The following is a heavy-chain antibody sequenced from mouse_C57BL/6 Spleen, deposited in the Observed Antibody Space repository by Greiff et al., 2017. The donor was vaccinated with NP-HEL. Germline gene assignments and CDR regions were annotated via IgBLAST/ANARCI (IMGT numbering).Heavy chain of an antibody. CDR2: INPYNGGT. D-gene: IGHD1-1*01. Sequence: EVQLQQSGPVLVKPGASVKMSCKASGYTFTDYYMNWVKQSHGKSLEWIGVINPYNGGTSYNQKFKGKATLTVDKSSSTAYMELNSLTSEDSAVYYCARRIYYGSSYNWYFDVWGTGTTVTVSS. V-gene: IGHV1-19*01. CDR3: ARRIYYGSSYNWYFDV. J-gene: IGHJ1*03. CDR1: GYTFTDYY.